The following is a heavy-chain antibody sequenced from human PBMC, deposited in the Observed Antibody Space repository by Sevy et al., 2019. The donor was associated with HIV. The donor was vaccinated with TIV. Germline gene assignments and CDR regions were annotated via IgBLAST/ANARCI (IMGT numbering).Heavy chain of an antibody. D-gene: IGHD3-3*01. CDR2: VSASGGST. CDR1: GFSFSSDA. J-gene: IGHJ5*02. Sequence: GGSLRLSCVGSGFSFSSDAMSWVRQAPGKGLQWVATVSASGGSTYYADSVRGRFSITRDNSKNTLYVKMNSLRAEDTAVYYCARVGGGGYYDPWSGYLESDPWGQGTLVTVSS. V-gene: IGHV3-23*01. CDR3: ARVGGGGYYDPWSGYLESDP.